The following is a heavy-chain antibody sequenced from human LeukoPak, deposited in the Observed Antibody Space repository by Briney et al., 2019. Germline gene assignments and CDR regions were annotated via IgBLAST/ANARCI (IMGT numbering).Heavy chain of an antibody. CDR1: GGPFSIRDYS. V-gene: IGHV4-39*01. CDR3: ARRTSNPVGAIDY. Sequence: SETLSLTCTVSGGPFSIRDYSGAGIPKPPGRGLGWIGPISSIGSPYSNPSLKSRVTISVDSSKNQFSLKLSSVTAADTAVYYCARRTSNPVGAIDYWGQGALVTVSS. D-gene: IGHD1-26*01. CDR2: ISSIGSP. J-gene: IGHJ4*02.